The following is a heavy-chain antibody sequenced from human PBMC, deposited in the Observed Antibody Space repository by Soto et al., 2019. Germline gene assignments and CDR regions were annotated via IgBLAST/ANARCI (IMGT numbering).Heavy chain of an antibody. J-gene: IGHJ4*02. CDR1: GGSISSGGYY. D-gene: IGHD3-16*01. V-gene: IGHV4-31*03. Sequence: PSETLSLTCTVSGGSISSGGYYWSWIRQHPGKGLEWIGYIYYSGSTYYNPSLKSRVTISVDTSKNQFSLKLSSVTAADTAVYYCAREPSYGYYFDYWGQGTLVTVSS. CDR3: AREPSYGYYFDY. CDR2: IYYSGST.